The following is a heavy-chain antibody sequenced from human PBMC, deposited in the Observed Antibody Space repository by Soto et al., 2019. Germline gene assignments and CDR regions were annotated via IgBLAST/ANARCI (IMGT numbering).Heavy chain of an antibody. CDR1: GFTFSSYG. V-gene: IGHV3-30*18. CDR2: ISYDGSNK. D-gene: IGHD2-15*01. Sequence: QVQLVESGGGVVQPGRSLRLSCAASGFTFSSYGMHWVRQAPGKGLEWVAVISYDGSNKYYADSVKGRFTISRDNSKNTLYLQMNSLRADDTAVYYCAKDYGYCSGGSCYSSGWFDPWGQGTLVTVSS. CDR3: AKDYGYCSGGSCYSSGWFDP. J-gene: IGHJ5*02.